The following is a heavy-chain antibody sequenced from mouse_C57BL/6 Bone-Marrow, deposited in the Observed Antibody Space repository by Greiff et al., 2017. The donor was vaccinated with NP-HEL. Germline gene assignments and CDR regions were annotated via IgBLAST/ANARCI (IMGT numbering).Heavy chain of an antibody. D-gene: IGHD2-4*01. Sequence: EVQLQQSGPGLAKPSQTLSLTCSVTGYSITSAYWNWIRKFPGNKLEYMGYISYSGSTYYNPSLNSRISITRDTSKNQYYLKLNSVTTEDTATYYCAITTRGGYYAMDYWGQGTSVTVSS. CDR1: GYSITSAY. J-gene: IGHJ4*01. CDR2: ISYSGST. CDR3: AITTRGGYYAMDY. V-gene: IGHV3-8*01.